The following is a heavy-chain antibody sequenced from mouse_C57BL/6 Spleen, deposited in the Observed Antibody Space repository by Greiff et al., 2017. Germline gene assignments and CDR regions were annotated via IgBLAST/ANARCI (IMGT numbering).Heavy chain of an antibody. V-gene: IGHV1-18*01. Sequence: EVQLQQSGPELVKPGASVKIPCKASGYTFTDYNMAWVKQSHGKSLEWIGDINPNNGDTSYNQKFKGKAKLTAVTSASTAYMELSSLTNEDSAVYYCRRYEAWFAYWGQGTLVTVSA. CDR3: RRYEAWFAY. J-gene: IGHJ3*01. CDR2: INPNNGDT. CDR1: GYTFTDYN. D-gene: IGHD2-12*01.